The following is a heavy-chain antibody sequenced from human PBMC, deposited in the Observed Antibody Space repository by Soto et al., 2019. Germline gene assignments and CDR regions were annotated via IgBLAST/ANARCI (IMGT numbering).Heavy chain of an antibody. V-gene: IGHV3-23*01. CDR3: AKDNMAVAGPRDDAFDI. CDR1: GFTFSSYA. D-gene: IGHD6-19*01. CDR2: ISGSGGST. Sequence: GGSLRLFCAASGFTFSSYAMSWVRQAPGKGLEWVSAISGSGGSTYYADSVKGRFTISRDNSKNTLYLQMNSLRAEDTAVYYCAKDNMAVAGPRDDAFDIWGQGTMVTVSS. J-gene: IGHJ3*02.